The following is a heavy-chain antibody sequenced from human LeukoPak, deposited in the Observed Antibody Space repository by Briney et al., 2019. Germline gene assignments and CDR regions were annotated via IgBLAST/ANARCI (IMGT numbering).Heavy chain of an antibody. CDR2: IYYSGST. D-gene: IGHD3-10*01. J-gene: IGHJ4*02. CDR3: ARYYGSGVPFFDY. CDR1: GGSISSNSYY. Sequence: PSETLSLTCAVSGGSISSNSYYWGWIRQPPGKGLEWIGSIYYSGSTYYNPSLKSRVTISVDTSKNQFSLKLSSVTAADTAVYYCARYYGSGVPFFDYWGQGTLVTVSS. V-gene: IGHV4-39*01.